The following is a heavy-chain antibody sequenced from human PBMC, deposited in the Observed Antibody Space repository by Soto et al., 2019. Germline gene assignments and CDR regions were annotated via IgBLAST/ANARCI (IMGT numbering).Heavy chain of an antibody. J-gene: IGHJ4*02. V-gene: IGHV3-9*01. Sequence: EVQLVESGGGLVQPGRSLRLSCAASGFTFDDYAMHWVRQAPGKGLEWVSGISWNSGSIGYAASVKGRFTISRDTAKNSLYLQMNSLRAEDTALYYCAKGATMVRGVIHYWGQGTLVTVSS. CDR1: GFTFDDYA. CDR2: ISWNSGSI. CDR3: AKGATMVRGVIHY. D-gene: IGHD3-10*01.